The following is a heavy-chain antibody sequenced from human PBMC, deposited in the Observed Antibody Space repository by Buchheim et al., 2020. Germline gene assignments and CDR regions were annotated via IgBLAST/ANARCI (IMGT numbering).Heavy chain of an antibody. D-gene: IGHD6-6*01. V-gene: IGHV3-23*01. CDR3: ATYKYSSSSDYYYGMDV. Sequence: EVQVLESGGGLVQPGGSLRLSCAASGFTFISYATCWVRQTPGKGLEWVSGISGDGANTYYADSVKGRFTISRDNSKNTLYLQMHSLGAEDTALYYCATYKYSSSSDYYYGMDVWGQGTT. CDR1: GFTFISYA. J-gene: IGHJ6*02. CDR2: ISGDGANT.